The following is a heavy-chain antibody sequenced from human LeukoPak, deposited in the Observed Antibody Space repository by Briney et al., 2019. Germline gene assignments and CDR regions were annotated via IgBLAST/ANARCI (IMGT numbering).Heavy chain of an antibody. J-gene: IGHJ4*02. D-gene: IGHD5-24*01. CDR2: ISAYNGNT. CDR1: GYSFTRYG. Sequence: GASVKVSCKASGYSFTRYGISWVRQAPGQGLEWMGWISAYNGNTKYVPKLQGRVTMTIDTSTSTAYMELRSLRSDDTAVYYCARYYNGLLHYWGQGTLVTVSS. V-gene: IGHV1-18*01. CDR3: ARYYNGLLHY.